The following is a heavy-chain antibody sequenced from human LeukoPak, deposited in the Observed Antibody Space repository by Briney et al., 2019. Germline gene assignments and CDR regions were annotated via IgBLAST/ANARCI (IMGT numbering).Heavy chain of an antibody. V-gene: IGHV3-30*04. CDR3: VRAGVTTSYNWFDP. D-gene: IGHD4-17*01. CDR1: GFSFSDYV. CDR2: ISYDGTNK. Sequence: PGGSLRLSCAASGFSFSDYVFHWVRQAPGKGPEWVTVISYDGTNKHYADSVKGRFTFSRDSSKNTLYLQMNSLRTEDTAIYYCVRAGVTTSYNWFDPWGQGTLVTVSS. J-gene: IGHJ5*02.